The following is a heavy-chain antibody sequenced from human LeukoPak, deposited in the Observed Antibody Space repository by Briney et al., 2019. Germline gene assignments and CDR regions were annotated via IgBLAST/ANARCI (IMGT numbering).Heavy chain of an antibody. Sequence: GGSLRLSCAASGFTFSSYDIHWVRQATGKGPEWVSGIGTAGEIYYPGSVKGRFTISRENAKNSLYLQMNSLRAGDTAVYYCARAAYSSTWYSRYFDLWGRGTLVTVSS. CDR3: ARAAYSSTWYSRYFDL. D-gene: IGHD6-13*01. V-gene: IGHV3-13*01. CDR1: GFTFSSYD. J-gene: IGHJ2*01. CDR2: IGTAGEI.